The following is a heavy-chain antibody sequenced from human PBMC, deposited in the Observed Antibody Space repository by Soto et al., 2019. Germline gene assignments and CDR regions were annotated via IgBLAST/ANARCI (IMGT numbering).Heavy chain of an antibody. CDR2: IYSGDET. Sequence: DVQLVESGGDLVQPGGSLRLSCAASGFIVSYNYMKWVRRAPGKGLECISVIYSGDETYYADSLKDRFTISRDKSKDTLYLQMYSVRAEDNAVYYCAFHLGCGAVVWGKGTTVTVSS. D-gene: IGHD3-16*01. CDR1: GFIVSYNY. CDR3: AFHLGCGAVV. J-gene: IGHJ6*04. V-gene: IGHV3-66*01.